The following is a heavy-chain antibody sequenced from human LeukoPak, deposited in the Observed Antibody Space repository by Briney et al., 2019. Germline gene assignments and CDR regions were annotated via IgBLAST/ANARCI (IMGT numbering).Heavy chain of an antibody. J-gene: IGHJ3*02. V-gene: IGHV3-74*01. Sequence: GGSLRLSCAASGFTFDDYGMSWVRQAPGKGLVWVSRINSDGSSTSYADSVKGRFTISRDNSKNTLYLQMNSLRAEDTAMYYCARRLRWGDAFDIWGPGTMVTVSS. CDR2: INSDGSST. D-gene: IGHD4-23*01. CDR3: ARRLRWGDAFDI. CDR1: GFTFDDYG.